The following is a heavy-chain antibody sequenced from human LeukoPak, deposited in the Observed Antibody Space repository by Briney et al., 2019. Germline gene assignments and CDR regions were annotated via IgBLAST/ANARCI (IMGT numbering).Heavy chain of an antibody. Sequence: SVKVSCKASGGTFSSYAISWVRQAPGQGLEWMGRIIPIFGTANYAQKFQGRVTITTDESTSTAYMELSSLRSEDTAVYYCAAELDAEITGTTSFDYWGQGTLVTVSS. D-gene: IGHD1-7*01. CDR1: GGTFSSYA. CDR3: AAELDAEITGTTSFDY. J-gene: IGHJ4*02. V-gene: IGHV1-69*05. CDR2: IIPIFGTA.